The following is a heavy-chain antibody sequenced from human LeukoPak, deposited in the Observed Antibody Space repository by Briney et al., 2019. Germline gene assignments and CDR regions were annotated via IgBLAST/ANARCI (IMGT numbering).Heavy chain of an antibody. V-gene: IGHV3-21*01. CDR3: ARDRETYYYDSSGYH. J-gene: IGHJ5*02. CDR1: GFTFSSYS. Sequence: KSGGSLRLSCAASGFTFSSYSMNWVRQAPGKGLEWVSSISSSSSYIYYADSVKGRFTISRDNAKSSLYLQMNSLRAEDTAVYYCARDRETYYYDSSGYHWGQGTLVTVSS. CDR2: ISSSSSYI. D-gene: IGHD3-22*01.